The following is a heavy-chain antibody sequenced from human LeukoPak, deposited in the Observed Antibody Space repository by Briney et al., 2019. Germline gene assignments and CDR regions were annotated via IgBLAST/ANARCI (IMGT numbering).Heavy chain of an antibody. Sequence: GASVKVSCKASGYTFTSYGISWVRQAPGQGREWMGWISAYNGNTNYAQKLQGRVTMTTDTSTSTAYMELSSLRSEDTAVYYCAADQPGELLPYDYYGMDVWGQGTTVTVSS. D-gene: IGHD3-10*01. CDR2: ISAYNGNT. CDR3: AADQPGELLPYDYYGMDV. CDR1: GYTFTSYG. V-gene: IGHV1-18*01. J-gene: IGHJ6*02.